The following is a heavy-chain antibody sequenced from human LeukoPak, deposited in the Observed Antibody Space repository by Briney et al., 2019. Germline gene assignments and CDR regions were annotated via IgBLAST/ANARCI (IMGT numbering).Heavy chain of an antibody. Sequence: GGSLRLSCAASGFTFSSYSMNWVRQAPGKGLEWVSPISSSSSYIYYADSVKGRFTISRDNAKNSLYLQMNSLRAEDTAVYYCARDFRSGSSWYYFDYWGQGTLVTVSS. CDR2: ISSSSSYI. D-gene: IGHD6-13*01. CDR1: GFTFSSYS. V-gene: IGHV3-21*01. CDR3: ARDFRSGSSWYYFDY. J-gene: IGHJ4*02.